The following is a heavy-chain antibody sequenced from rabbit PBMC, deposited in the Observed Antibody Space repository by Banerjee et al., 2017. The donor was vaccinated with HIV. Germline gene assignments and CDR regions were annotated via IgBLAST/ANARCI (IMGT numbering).Heavy chain of an antibody. CDR3: ARDRDGDAGYGSLAL. V-gene: IGHV1S45*01. CDR2: IFAGRGTT. Sequence: QEQLEESGGDLVKPEGSLTLTCTASGFSFSNKYVMCWVRQAPGKGLEWIGAIFAGRGTTYYASWVNGRFTISSHNAQNTVYLQLNSLTAADTATYFCARDRDGDAGYGSLALWGPGTLVTVS. J-gene: IGHJ4*01. CDR1: GFSFSNKYV. D-gene: IGHD7-1*01.